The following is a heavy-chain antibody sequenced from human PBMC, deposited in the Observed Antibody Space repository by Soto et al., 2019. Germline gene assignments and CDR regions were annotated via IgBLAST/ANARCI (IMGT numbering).Heavy chain of an antibody. Sequence: QVHLQESGPGLVKPSETLSLTCAISGGSTSSSDWWTWVRQPQGEGLEWIGEIHRDGVTNYNSSLKSRLTISLDQSRNQFSLSLTSVTAADAAVYFCAGRPEIHPRWGQGILVPVSS. CDR2: IHRDGVT. J-gene: IGHJ4*02. V-gene: IGHV4-4*02. CDR1: GGSTSSSDW. CDR3: AGRPEIHPR. D-gene: IGHD1-26*01.